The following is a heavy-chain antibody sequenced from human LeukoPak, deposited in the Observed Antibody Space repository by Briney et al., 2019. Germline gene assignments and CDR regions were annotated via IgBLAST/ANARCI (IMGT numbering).Heavy chain of an antibody. CDR1: GFTFSDHV. CDR3: AKVIRGSYSPTGAFDV. J-gene: IGHJ3*01. CDR2: VRASGVGT. V-gene: IGHV3-23*01. D-gene: IGHD1-26*01. Sequence: GGSLRLSCAASGFTFSDHVMSWVRQAPGKGLEWVSSVRASGVGTHYADSAKGRFIISRDNSRSTLSLQMNSLRAEDTAVYYCAKVIRGSYSPTGAFDVWGQGTMVTVSS.